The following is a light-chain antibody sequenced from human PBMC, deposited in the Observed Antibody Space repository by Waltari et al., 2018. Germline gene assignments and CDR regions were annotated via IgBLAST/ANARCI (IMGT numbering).Light chain of an antibody. CDR1: PLGAKY. J-gene: IGLJ2*01. V-gene: IGLV3-1*01. Sequence: SYELRQSPSVSVSSGQTATITSSGQPLGAKYSCWYQKKPGQSPVLLIYQDDNRPSGIPGRFSGSNSGNTATLTISETQPVDEAEYYCQAWDNRIVVFGGGTNLTVL. CDR2: QDD. CDR3: QAWDNRIVV.